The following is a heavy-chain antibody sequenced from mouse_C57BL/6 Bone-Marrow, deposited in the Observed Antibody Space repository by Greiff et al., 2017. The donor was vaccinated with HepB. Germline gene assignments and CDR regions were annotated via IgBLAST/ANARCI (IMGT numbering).Heavy chain of an antibody. CDR3: ASNVGSPYAMDY. CDR1: GYAFSSSW. V-gene: IGHV1-82*01. CDR2: IYPGDGET. J-gene: IGHJ4*01. D-gene: IGHD1-1*01. Sequence: VQLQQSGPELVKPGASVKISCKASGYAFSSSWMNWVKQRPGKGLEWIGRIYPGDGETNYNGKVKGKATLTADKSSSTAYMQLSSLTSEDSAVYFCASNVGSPYAMDYWGQGTSVTVSS.